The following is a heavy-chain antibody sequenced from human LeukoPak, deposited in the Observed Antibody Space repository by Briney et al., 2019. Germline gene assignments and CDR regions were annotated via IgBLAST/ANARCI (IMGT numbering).Heavy chain of an antibody. Sequence: ASVKVSCKAFGYTFTSNYMHWVRQAPGQGPEWMGVISPSGGSTTYAQKFQGRVTMTTDTSTSTAYMELRSLRSDDTAVYYCASRGYSYGYDYWGQGTLVTVSS. CDR2: ISPSGGST. V-gene: IGHV1-46*01. CDR3: ASRGYSYGYDY. D-gene: IGHD5-18*01. J-gene: IGHJ4*02. CDR1: GYTFTSNY.